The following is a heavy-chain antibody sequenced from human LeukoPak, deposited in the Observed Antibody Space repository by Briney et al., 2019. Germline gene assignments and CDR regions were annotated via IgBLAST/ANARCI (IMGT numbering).Heavy chain of an antibody. J-gene: IGHJ3*02. Sequence: GGSLRLSCAASGFTFSSYSMNWVRQAPGKGLEWVSSISSSSSYIYYADSVKGRFTISRDNAKNSLYLQMNSLRAEDTAVYYCARDSGDSSGYAGLNAFDIRGQGTMVTVSS. CDR3: ARDSGDSSGYAGLNAFDI. CDR1: GFTFSSYS. V-gene: IGHV3-21*01. CDR2: ISSSSSYI. D-gene: IGHD3-22*01.